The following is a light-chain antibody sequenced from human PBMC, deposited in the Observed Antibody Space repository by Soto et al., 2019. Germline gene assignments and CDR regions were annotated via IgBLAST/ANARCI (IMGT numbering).Light chain of an antibody. CDR1: SSDVGGYNC. Sequence: QSALTQPPSVSGSPGQSVALSCTGTSSDVGGYNCVSWYQQPPGKAPKLLIYDVSNRPSGGSARFSGSKSGNTASLTISGLQAEDEADYYCSSYASGSADVFGPGTKLTVL. CDR3: SSYASGSADV. CDR2: DVS. J-gene: IGLJ1*01. V-gene: IGLV2-18*02.